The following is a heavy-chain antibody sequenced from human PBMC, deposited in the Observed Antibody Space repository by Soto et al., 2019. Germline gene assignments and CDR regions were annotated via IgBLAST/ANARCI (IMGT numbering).Heavy chain of an antibody. CDR2: IWYDGSNK. J-gene: IGHJ4*02. CDR1: GFTFSSYG. V-gene: IGHV3-33*01. Sequence: PGGSLRLSCAASGFTFSSYGMHWVRQAPGKGLEWVAVIWYDGSNKYYADSVKGRFTISRDNAKNSLYLQMNSLRAEDTAVYYCERDSIAVAGISSDYWGQGTLVTVSS. CDR3: ERDSIAVAGISSDY. D-gene: IGHD6-19*01.